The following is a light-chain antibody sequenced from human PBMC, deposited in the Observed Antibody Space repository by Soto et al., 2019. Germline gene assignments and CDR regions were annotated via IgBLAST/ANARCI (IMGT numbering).Light chain of an antibody. V-gene: IGKV1-39*01. CDR2: AAS. CDR1: QSISSY. CDR3: QQSYRTPRT. J-gene: IGKJ1*01. Sequence: DIQMTQSPSSLSASVGDRVTITCRASQSISSYLNWYQQKPGKAPKLLIYAASSLQSGVQSRFSGSGSGTDFTLTISSLQPEDFATYYCQQSYRTPRTFGQGTKVEIK.